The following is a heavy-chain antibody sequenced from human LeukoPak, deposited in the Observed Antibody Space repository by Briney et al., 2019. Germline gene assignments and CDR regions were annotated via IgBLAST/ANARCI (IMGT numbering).Heavy chain of an antibody. CDR3: ARDGYYGSGRPSDY. D-gene: IGHD3-10*01. CDR1: GFNFNDSG. Sequence: GGSLRLSCAASGFNFNDSGMHWVRQAPGKGLEWVAVIWYDGSEKYYADSVKGRLTISRDNSKNTLYLQMSSLRADDTAVYYCARDGYYGSGRPSDYWGQGALVSVSS. V-gene: IGHV3-33*01. J-gene: IGHJ4*02. CDR2: IWYDGSEK.